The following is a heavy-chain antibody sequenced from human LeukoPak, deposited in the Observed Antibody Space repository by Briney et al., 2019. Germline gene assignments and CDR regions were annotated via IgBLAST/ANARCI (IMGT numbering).Heavy chain of an antibody. CDR3: ARSGDFPDAFDI. CDR1: GGTFSSYA. CDR2: IIPIFGTA. D-gene: IGHD3-3*01. J-gene: IGHJ3*02. V-gene: IGHV1-69*13. Sequence: SVKVSCKASGGTFSSYAISGVRQAAGQGLEWVGWIIPIFGTANYAQKFQGRVTITADESRSTANMELSSLRSEDTAVYYCARSGDFPDAFDIWGQGTMVSVSS.